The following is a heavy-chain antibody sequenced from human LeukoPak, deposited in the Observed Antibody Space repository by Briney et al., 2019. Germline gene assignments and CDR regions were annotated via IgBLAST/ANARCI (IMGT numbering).Heavy chain of an antibody. CDR2: IYYSGST. D-gene: IGHD3-16*01. CDR1: GGSISSYY. J-gene: IGHJ4*02. CDR3: ARGGGGRGGNFDY. V-gene: IGHV4-59*01. Sequence: SETLSLTCTVSGGSISSYYWSWIRQPPGKGLEGIGYIYYSGSTNYNPSLKSRVTISVDTSKNQFSLKLSSVTAADTAVYYCARGGGGRGGNFDYWGQGTLVTVSS.